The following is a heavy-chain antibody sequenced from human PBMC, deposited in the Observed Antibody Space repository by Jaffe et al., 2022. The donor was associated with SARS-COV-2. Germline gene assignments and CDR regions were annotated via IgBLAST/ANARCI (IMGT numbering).Heavy chain of an antibody. D-gene: IGHD1-26*01. CDR1: GGSISSSSYY. J-gene: IGHJ4*02. CDR3: ARRFRGVGATGGGYYFDY. Sequence: QLQLQESGPGLVKPSETLSLTCTVSGGSISSSSYYWGWIRQPPGKGLEWIGSIYYSGSTYYNPSLKSRVTISVDTSKNQFSLKLSSVTAADTAVYYCARRFRGVGATGGGYYFDYWGQGTLVTVSS. CDR2: IYYSGST. V-gene: IGHV4-39*01.